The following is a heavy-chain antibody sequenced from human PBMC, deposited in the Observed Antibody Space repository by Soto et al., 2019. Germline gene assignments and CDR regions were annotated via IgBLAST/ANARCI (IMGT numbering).Heavy chain of an antibody. CDR3: ARRTRYYDYIWGSSTNWFDP. D-gene: IGHD3-16*01. CDR1: GGSISSSSYY. Sequence: QLQLQESGPGLVKPSETLSLTCTVSGGSISSSSYYWGWIRQPPGKGLEWIGSIYYSGSTYYNPSLKSRVTISVDTSKNQFSLKLSSVTAADTAMYYCARRTRYYDYIWGSSTNWFDPWGQGTLVTVSS. J-gene: IGHJ5*02. CDR2: IYYSGST. V-gene: IGHV4-39*01.